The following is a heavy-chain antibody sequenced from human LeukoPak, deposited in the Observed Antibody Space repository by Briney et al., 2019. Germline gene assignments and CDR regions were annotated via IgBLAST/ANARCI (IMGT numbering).Heavy chain of an antibody. D-gene: IGHD1-26*01. CDR3: AKEGSGSKTGAFDI. CDR1: GFTFDDYA. V-gene: IGHV3-9*01. Sequence: GGSLRLSCAASGFTFDDYAMHWVRQAPGKGLEWVSGISWNSGSIGYADSVKGRFTISRGNAKNSLYLQMNSLRAEDTALYYCAKEGSGSKTGAFDIWGQGTMVTVSS. J-gene: IGHJ3*02. CDR2: ISWNSGSI.